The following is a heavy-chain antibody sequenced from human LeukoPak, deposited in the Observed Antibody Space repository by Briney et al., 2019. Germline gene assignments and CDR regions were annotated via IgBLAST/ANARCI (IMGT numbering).Heavy chain of an antibody. CDR3: AKVSRGSSPYYYYMDV. J-gene: IGHJ6*03. V-gene: IGHV3-30*18. CDR1: GFTFSSYG. D-gene: IGHD6-6*01. CDR2: VSYDGSNK. Sequence: PGGSLRLSCAASGFTFSSYGMHWVRQAPGKGLEWVAVVSYDGSNKYYADSVKGRFTISRDNSKNTLYLQMNSLRAEDTAVYYCAKVSRGSSPYYYYMDVWGKGTTVTVSS.